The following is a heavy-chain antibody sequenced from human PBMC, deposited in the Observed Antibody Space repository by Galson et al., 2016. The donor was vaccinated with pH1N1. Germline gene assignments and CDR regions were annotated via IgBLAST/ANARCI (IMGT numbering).Heavy chain of an antibody. V-gene: IGHV3-30-3*01. CDR3: ATGILTGPDY. CDR2: ISYDGSNK. Sequence: SLRLSCAASGFTFTNYWMHWVRQAPGKGLEWVALISYDGSNKYYADSVKGRFTISRDNSKNTLYLQLTSLRAEDTAVYYCATGILTGPDYWGQGTLVTVSS. CDR1: GFTFTNYW. J-gene: IGHJ4*02. D-gene: IGHD3-9*01.